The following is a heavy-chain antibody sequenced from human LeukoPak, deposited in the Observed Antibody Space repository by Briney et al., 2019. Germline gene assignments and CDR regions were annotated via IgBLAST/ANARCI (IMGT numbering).Heavy chain of an antibody. CDR1: GFTFSSYG. Sequence: PGGSLRLSCAASGFTFSSYGMSWVRQAPGKGLEWVSAISGSGGSTYYADSVKGRFTISRDNSKNTLYLQMNSLRAEDTAVYYCAKGSSRRYYDSSGYFVSPHDIWGQGTMVTVSS. J-gene: IGHJ3*02. V-gene: IGHV3-23*01. CDR3: AKGSSRRYYDSSGYFVSPHDI. CDR2: ISGSGGST. D-gene: IGHD3-22*01.